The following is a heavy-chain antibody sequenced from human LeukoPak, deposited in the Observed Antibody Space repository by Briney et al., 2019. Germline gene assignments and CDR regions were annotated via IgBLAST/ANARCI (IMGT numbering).Heavy chain of an antibody. J-gene: IGHJ4*02. V-gene: IGHV4-34*01. CDR1: GGSFSGYY. D-gene: IGHD3-10*01. Sequence: PSETLSLTCAVYGGSFSGYYWSWIRQPPGKGLEWIGEINHSGSTNYNLSLKSRVTISVDTSKNQFSLKLSSVTAADTAVYYCATRVVRGVINWWGQGTLVTVSS. CDR3: ATRVVRGVINW. CDR2: INHSGST.